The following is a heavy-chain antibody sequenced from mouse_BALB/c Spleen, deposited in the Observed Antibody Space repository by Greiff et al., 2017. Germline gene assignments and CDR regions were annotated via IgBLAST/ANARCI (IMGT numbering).Heavy chain of an antibody. CDR2: IYPGSGNT. CDR3: ARSQLGYYFDY. J-gene: IGHJ2*01. D-gene: IGHD4-1*02. Sequence: LVESGPELVKPGASVKISCKASGYTFTDYYINWVKQKPGQGLEWIGWIYPGSGNTKYNEKFKGKATLTVDTSSSTAYMQLSSLTSEDTAVYFCARSQLGYYFDYWGQGTTLTVSS. V-gene: IGHV1-84*02. CDR1: GYTFTDYY.